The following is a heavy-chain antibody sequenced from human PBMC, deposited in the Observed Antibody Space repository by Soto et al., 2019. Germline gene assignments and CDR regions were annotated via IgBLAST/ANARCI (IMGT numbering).Heavy chain of an antibody. CDR2: ISSYGGST. J-gene: IGHJ4*02. V-gene: IGHV3-64*01. Sequence: EVQLVESGGDLVQPGGSLRLSCAASGFTFSSYAMHWVRQAPGKGLEYVSAISSYGGSTYYANSVKGRFTISRDNSENTLYLQMGSLRAEDMAVYYCARDPDSSGYYYFDYWGQGTLVTVSS. CDR1: GFTFSSYA. D-gene: IGHD3-22*01. CDR3: ARDPDSSGYYYFDY.